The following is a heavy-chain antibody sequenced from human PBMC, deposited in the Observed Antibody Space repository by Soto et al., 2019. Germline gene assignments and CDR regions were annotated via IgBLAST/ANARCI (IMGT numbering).Heavy chain of an antibody. Sequence: QVHLVQSGAEVKKPGASVKVSCKGSGYAFTTYGITWVRQAPGQGLEWMGWISAHNGNTNYAQKLQGRVTVTRDTSTSTAYMELRSLRSDDTVVYYCGRGRYGDYWGQGALVTVSS. J-gene: IGHJ4*02. D-gene: IGHD1-1*01. CDR2: ISAHNGNT. V-gene: IGHV1-18*01. CDR3: GRGRYGDY. CDR1: GYAFTTYG.